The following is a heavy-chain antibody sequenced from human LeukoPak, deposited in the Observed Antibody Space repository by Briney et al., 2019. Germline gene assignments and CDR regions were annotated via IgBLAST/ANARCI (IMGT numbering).Heavy chain of an antibody. D-gene: IGHD5-18*01. CDR1: GFTFSNYW. J-gene: IGHJ4*02. V-gene: IGHV3-7*01. CDR3: ARVLGVDTAMGGGDY. CDR2: IKQDGSEK. Sequence: GGSLRLSCAASGFTFSNYWMSWVRQAPGKGLEWVANIKQDGSEKYYVDSVKGRFTISRDNAKNSLYLQMNSLRAEDTAVYYCARVLGVDTAMGGGDYWGQGTLVTVSS.